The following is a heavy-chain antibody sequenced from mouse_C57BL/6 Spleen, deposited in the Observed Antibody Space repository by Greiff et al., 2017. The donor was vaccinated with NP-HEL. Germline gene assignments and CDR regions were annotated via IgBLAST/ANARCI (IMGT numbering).Heavy chain of an antibody. D-gene: IGHD4-1*01. CDR3: ARNWLDY. J-gene: IGHJ2*01. V-gene: IGHV1-81*01. Sequence: VQLQQSGAELARPGASVKLSCKASGYTFTSYGISWVKQRTGQGLEWIGEIYPRSGNTYSNEKFKGKATLTADKSSSTAYMELRSLTSEDSAVYFCARNWLDYWGQGTTLTVSS. CDR2: IYPRSGNT. CDR1: GYTFTSYG.